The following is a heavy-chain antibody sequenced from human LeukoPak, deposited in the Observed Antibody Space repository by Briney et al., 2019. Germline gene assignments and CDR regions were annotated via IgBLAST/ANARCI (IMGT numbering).Heavy chain of an antibody. D-gene: IGHD3-10*01. J-gene: IGHJ5*02. CDR3: AKDKWMVRGVIGS. CDR1: GFTFSSYA. V-gene: IGHV3-23*01. CDR2: ISGSGGST. Sequence: GGSLRLSCAASGFTFSSYAMSWVRQAPGKGLEWVSAISGSGGSTYYADSVKGRFTISRDNSKNTLYLQMNSLGAEDTAVYYCAKDKWMVRGVIGSWGQGTLVTVSS.